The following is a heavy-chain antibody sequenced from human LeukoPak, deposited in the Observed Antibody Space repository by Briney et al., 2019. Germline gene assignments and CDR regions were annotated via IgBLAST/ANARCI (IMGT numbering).Heavy chain of an antibody. D-gene: IGHD6-6*01. J-gene: IGHJ6*02. CDR3: ARVSSSSWNPYYYYYGMDV. Sequence: ASVKVSCKASGYTFTSYYMHWVRQAPGQGLEWMGIINPSGGSTSYAQKFQGRVTMTRDTSTSTVYMELSSLRSEDTAVYYCARVSSSSWNPYYYYYGMDVWGQGTTVTVSS. V-gene: IGHV1-46*01. CDR1: GYTFTSYY. CDR2: INPSGGST.